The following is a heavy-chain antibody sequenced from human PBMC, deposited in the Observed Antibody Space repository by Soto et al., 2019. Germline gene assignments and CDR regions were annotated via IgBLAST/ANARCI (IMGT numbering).Heavy chain of an antibody. CDR1: GGTFSSYA. Sequence: GASVKVSCKASGGTFSSYAISWVRQAPGQGLEWMGGIIPIFGTTNYAQKFQGRVTITADESTSTAYMELSSLRSEDTAVYYCAAYDFWSRGGIAVAGTNFGFDYWGQGTLVTVSS. V-gene: IGHV1-69*13. J-gene: IGHJ4*02. D-gene: IGHD6-19*01. CDR3: AAYDFWSRGGIAVAGTNFGFDY. CDR2: IIPIFGTT.